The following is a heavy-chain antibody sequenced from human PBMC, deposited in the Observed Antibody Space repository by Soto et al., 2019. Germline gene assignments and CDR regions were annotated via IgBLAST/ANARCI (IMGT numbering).Heavy chain of an antibody. CDR2: IIPIFGTA. J-gene: IGHJ6*02. Sequence: SVKVSCKASGGTFSSYAISWVRQAPGQGLEWMGGIIPIFGTANYAQKFQGRVTITADESTSTAYMELSSLRSEDTAVYYCARDLSWGQKTQHYSYYYGMDVWGQGTTVTVSS. CDR3: ARDLSWGQKTQHYSYYYGMDV. D-gene: IGHD6-13*01. V-gene: IGHV1-69*13. CDR1: GGTFSSYA.